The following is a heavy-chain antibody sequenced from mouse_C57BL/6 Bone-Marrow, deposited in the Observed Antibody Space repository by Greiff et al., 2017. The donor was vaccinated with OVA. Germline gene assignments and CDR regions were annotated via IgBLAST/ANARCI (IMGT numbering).Heavy chain of an antibody. CDR3: TRDYYGSSYNAMDY. V-gene: IGHV5-9-1*02. Sequence: VHLVESGEGLVKPGGSLKLSCAASGFTFSSYAMSWVRQTPEKRLEWVAYISSGGDYIYYADTVKGRFTISRDNARNTLYLQMSSLKSEDTAMYYCTRDYYGSSYNAMDYWGQGTSVTVSS. CDR1: GFTFSSYA. J-gene: IGHJ4*01. CDR2: ISSGGDYI. D-gene: IGHD1-1*01.